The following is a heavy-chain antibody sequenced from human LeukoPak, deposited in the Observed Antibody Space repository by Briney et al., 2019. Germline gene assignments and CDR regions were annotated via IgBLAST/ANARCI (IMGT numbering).Heavy chain of an antibody. Sequence: GGSLRLSCAASGFTFSSYAMSWVRQAPGKGLEWVSAISGSGGSTHYADSVKGRFTISRDNSKNTLYLQMNSLRAEDTAVYYCAKSSGWYLENWFDPWGQGTLVTVSS. CDR1: GFTFSSYA. CDR2: ISGSGGST. V-gene: IGHV3-23*01. D-gene: IGHD6-19*01. J-gene: IGHJ5*02. CDR3: AKSSGWYLENWFDP.